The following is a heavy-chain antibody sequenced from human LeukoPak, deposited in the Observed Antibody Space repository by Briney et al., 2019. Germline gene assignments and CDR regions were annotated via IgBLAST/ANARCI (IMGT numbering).Heavy chain of an antibody. V-gene: IGHV5-51*01. CDR3: ARRGTLVPFDY. CDR1: GYSFTNYW. J-gene: IGHJ4*02. Sequence: GESLKISCKASGYSFTNYWIGWVRQMPGKGLEWMGMIYPGDSETRYSPSFQGQVTISADRSISTAYLQWSSLKASDTAMYYCARRGTLVPFDYWGQGTLVTVSS. D-gene: IGHD3-9*01. CDR2: IYPGDSET.